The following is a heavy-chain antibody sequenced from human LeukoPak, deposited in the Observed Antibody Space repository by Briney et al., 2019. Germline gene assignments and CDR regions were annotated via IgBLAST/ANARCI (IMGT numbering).Heavy chain of an antibody. CDR2: IYYSGST. CDR1: GGSISSSSYY. J-gene: IGHJ6*03. V-gene: IGHV4-39*07. CDR3: ARVTGFRGANYYYYYYMDV. Sequence: SETLSLTCTVSGGSISSSSYYWGWIRQPPGKGLEWIGSIYYSGSTYYNPSLKSRVTISVDTSKNQFSLKLSSVTAADTAVYYCARVTGFRGANYYYYYYMDVWGKGTTVTVSS. D-gene: IGHD3-10*01.